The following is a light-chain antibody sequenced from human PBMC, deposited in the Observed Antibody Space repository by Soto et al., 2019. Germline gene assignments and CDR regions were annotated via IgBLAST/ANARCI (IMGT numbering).Light chain of an antibody. CDR2: MRS. Sequence: VMTQSPLSLPVTPGEPASLSCKSSQSLLPRTADVHLDWYLQKPGQSPPLLISMRSSRASGVPGRVSGSGSGTDSTREISTVEAEDVGVEYGAQSLRATRTLGQGSKLESK. J-gene: IGKJ2*01. CDR1: QSLLPRTADVH. V-gene: IGKV2-28*01. CDR3: AQSLRATRT.